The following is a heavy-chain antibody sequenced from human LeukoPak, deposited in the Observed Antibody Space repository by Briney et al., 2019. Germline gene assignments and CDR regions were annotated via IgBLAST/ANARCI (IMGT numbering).Heavy chain of an antibody. D-gene: IGHD2-21*02. CDR2: MNSDGSTI. J-gene: IGHJ6*02. Sequence: PGGSLRLSCAASGFTFSSYWMYWVRQAPGKGLMWVSRMNSDGSTIRYADSVKGRFTISRDNAKNTLYLQMNSLRVEDTAVYYCARGMYGDSVGMDVWGQGTTVTVPS. V-gene: IGHV3-74*01. CDR3: ARGMYGDSVGMDV. CDR1: GFTFSSYW.